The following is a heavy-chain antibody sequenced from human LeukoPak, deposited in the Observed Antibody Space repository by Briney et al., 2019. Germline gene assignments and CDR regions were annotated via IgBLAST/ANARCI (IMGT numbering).Heavy chain of an antibody. J-gene: IGHJ5*02. Sequence: SETLSLTCSVSGGSISDYYWIWIRLPPGKGLEWIGYIYRGGTINYNPSLKSRVTMSLDTSKNQISLMLNSVTAADTAVYYCARHWLEATKTYSYWFDPWGQGTLVTVSS. V-gene: IGHV4-4*09. CDR1: GGSISDYY. CDR2: IYRGGTI. D-gene: IGHD2-21*01. CDR3: ARHWLEATKTYSYWFDP.